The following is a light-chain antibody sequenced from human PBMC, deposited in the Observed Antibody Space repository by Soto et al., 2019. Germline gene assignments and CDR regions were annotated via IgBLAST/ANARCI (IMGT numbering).Light chain of an antibody. CDR1: SSDVGGYNY. J-gene: IGLJ2*01. CDR3: SSDAGTLV. CDR2: EVS. V-gene: IGLV2-8*01. Sequence: QPVLTQPPSASGSPGQSVTISCTGTSSDVGGYNYVSWYQQHPGKAPKLMIYEVSKRPSGVPDRFSGSKSGNTASLTVSGLQAEDEDDYYCSSDAGTLVFGGGTKLTVL.